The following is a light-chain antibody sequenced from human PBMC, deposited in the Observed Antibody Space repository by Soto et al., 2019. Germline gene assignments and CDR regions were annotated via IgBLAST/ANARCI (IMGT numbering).Light chain of an antibody. CDR2: AAS. J-gene: IGKJ3*01. CDR3: QQLNNYAFT. Sequence: DIQLTQSPSFLSASVGDRVTITCRASQGISSYLARYQQKPGKAPNLLIYAASTVQSGVPSRFSGSGSGTEFTLTSSRLQPDDFATDYCQQLNNYAFTFGPGTKGDIK. V-gene: IGKV1-9*01. CDR1: QGISSY.